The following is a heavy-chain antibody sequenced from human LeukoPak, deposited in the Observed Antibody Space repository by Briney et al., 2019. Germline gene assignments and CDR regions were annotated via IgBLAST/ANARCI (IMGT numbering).Heavy chain of an antibody. D-gene: IGHD3-10*01. CDR3: ARGATMVRGAPLNWFDP. Sequence: GGSLRLSCAASGFTFSSYEMNWVRQAPGKGLEWVSYISSSGSTIYYADSVKGRFTISRDNAKNSLYLQMNSLRAEDTAVYYCARGATMVRGAPLNWFDPWGQGTLVTVSS. J-gene: IGHJ5*02. CDR2: ISSSGSTI. V-gene: IGHV3-48*03. CDR1: GFTFSSYE.